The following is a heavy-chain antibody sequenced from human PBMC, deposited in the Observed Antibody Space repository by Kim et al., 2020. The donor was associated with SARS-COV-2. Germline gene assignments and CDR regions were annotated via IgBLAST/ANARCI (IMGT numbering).Heavy chain of an antibody. D-gene: IGHD1-26*01. Sequence: SVKVSCKASGGAFSNYAISWVRQVPGQGLQWMGGIIPIFDTTNYARKFQGRVTFTADESTRTAYMELSSLKSEDTAVYFCARDGAGGDYDLDVWGQGTT. CDR1: GGAFSNYA. CDR3: ARDGAGGDYDLDV. V-gene: IGHV1-69*13. CDR2: IIPIFDTT. J-gene: IGHJ6*02.